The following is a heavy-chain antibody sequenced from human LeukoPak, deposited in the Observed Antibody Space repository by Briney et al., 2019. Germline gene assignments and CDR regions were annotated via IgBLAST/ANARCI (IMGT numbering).Heavy chain of an antibody. CDR3: ARLTRTAAQFDP. CDR1: GGSISSSSYY. V-gene: IGHV4-39*01. CDR2: IYYSGST. D-gene: IGHD2-15*01. Sequence: SETLSLTCTVSGGSISSSSYYWGGIRQPPGKGLERIGSIYYSGSTYYNPSLKSRVTISVDTSKNQCSLKLSSVTAADTAVYYCARLTRTAAQFDPWGQGTLVTGSS. J-gene: IGHJ5*02.